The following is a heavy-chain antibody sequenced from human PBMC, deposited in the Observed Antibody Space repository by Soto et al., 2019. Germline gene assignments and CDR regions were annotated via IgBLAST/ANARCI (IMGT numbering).Heavy chain of an antibody. Sequence: QVQLQESGPGPVKPSETLSLTCTVSGGSVSSGSYYWSWIRQPPGKGLEWIGYIYYSGSTNYNPSLKSRVTISVDTSKNQFSLKLSSVTAADTAVYYCARSPYYYDSKRVWFDPWGQGTLVTVSS. CDR3: ARSPYYYDSKRVWFDP. J-gene: IGHJ5*02. CDR2: IYYSGST. CDR1: GGSVSSGSYY. V-gene: IGHV4-61*01. D-gene: IGHD3-22*01.